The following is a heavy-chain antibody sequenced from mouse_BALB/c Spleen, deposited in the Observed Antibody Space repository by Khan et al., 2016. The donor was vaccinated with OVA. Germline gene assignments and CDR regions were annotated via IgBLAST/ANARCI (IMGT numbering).Heavy chain of an antibody. V-gene: IGHV5-6*01. CDR2: INSGGHYT. J-gene: IGHJ3*01. CDR3: ARLAYYYNSEGFAY. Sequence: EVQVVESGGDLVKTGGSLKLSCAASGFTFSTYGMSWVRQTPDKRLEWVATINSGGHYTYYIDSVKGRFTISRDNAKNILYLQMHSLRSEDTAMYYCARLAYYYNSEGFAYWGQGTLVTVSA. D-gene: IGHD1-1*02. CDR1: GFTFSTYG.